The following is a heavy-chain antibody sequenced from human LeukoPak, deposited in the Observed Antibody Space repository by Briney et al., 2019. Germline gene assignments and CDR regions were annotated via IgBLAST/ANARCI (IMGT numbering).Heavy chain of an antibody. CDR2: ISGSGGST. CDR1: GFTFSSYA. Sequence: PGGSLRLSCAASGFTFSSYAMSWVRQAPGKGLEWVSGISGSGGSTYYADSVKGRFTISRDNSKNTLYLQMNSLRAEDTAVYYCAKGFHSSGWYPHYFDYWGQGTLVTVSS. D-gene: IGHD6-19*01. V-gene: IGHV3-23*01. CDR3: AKGFHSSGWYPHYFDY. J-gene: IGHJ4*02.